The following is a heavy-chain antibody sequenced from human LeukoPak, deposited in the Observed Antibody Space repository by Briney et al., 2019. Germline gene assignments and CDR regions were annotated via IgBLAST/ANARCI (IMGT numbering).Heavy chain of an antibody. CDR2: IYPRDGST. J-gene: IGHJ4*02. CDR1: GYIFINNY. CDR3: ARDQEGFDY. Sequence: GASVKVSCKASGYIFINNYIQWVRQAPGQGLEWVGMIYPRDGSTSYAQNFQGRVTVTRDTSTSTVHMELSGLTSEDTAVYHCARDQEGFDYWGQGTLVTVSS. V-gene: IGHV1-46*01.